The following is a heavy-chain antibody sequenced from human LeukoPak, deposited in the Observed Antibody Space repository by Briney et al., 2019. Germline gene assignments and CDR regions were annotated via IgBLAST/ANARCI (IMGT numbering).Heavy chain of an antibody. Sequence: SETLSLTCSVSGASISNYYWSWIRQPPGKGLEWIGYILSTGTTNYNPSLKSRVAILVDTSKNQFSLRLSSVTAADTAVYYCARRRDTSGWLDHWGQGTLVTASS. CDR2: ILSTGTT. D-gene: IGHD6-19*01. CDR3: ARRRDTSGWLDH. J-gene: IGHJ5*02. V-gene: IGHV4-4*09. CDR1: GASISNYY.